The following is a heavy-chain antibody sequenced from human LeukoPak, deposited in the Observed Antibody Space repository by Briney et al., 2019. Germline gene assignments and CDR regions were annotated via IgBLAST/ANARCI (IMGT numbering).Heavy chain of an antibody. Sequence: PGGSLRLSCAASGFTFSSYWMNWVRQAPGKGLGWVANIKEDGSEINYIDSVKGRFTISRDNAKNLLYLQMNSLRAEDTAVYYCATDRGWLQFDYWGQGTLVTVSS. D-gene: IGHD5-24*01. V-gene: IGHV3-7*01. J-gene: IGHJ4*02. CDR1: GFTFSSYW. CDR2: IKEDGSEI. CDR3: ATDRGWLQFDY.